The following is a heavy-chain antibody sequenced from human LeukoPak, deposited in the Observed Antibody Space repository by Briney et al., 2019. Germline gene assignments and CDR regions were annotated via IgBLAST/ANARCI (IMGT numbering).Heavy chain of an antibody. CDR3: ARDGGAGWYFDL. CDR1: GITFSSKY. CDR2: MQSGGST. J-gene: IGHJ2*01. D-gene: IGHD3-16*01. Sequence: GGSLRLSCAASGITFSSKYMSWVRQAPGKGLEWVSVMQSGGSTYYSDSVKGGFTISRDNSKNTLYLQMNSLRVEDTAVYYCARDGGAGWYFDLWGRGTLVTVSS. V-gene: IGHV3-53*01.